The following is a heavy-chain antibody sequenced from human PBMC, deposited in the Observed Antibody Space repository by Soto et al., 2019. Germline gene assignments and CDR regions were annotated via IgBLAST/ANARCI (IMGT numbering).Heavy chain of an antibody. CDR2: ISSSSSYI. CDR1: GFTFSSYS. J-gene: IGHJ5*02. V-gene: IGHV3-21*01. D-gene: IGHD3-22*01. CDR3: ARGLYYYDSSGYYSP. Sequence: GESLKISCAASGFTFSSYSMNWVRQAPGKGLEWVSSISSSSSYIYYADSVKGRFTISRGNAKNSLYLQMNSLRAEDTAVYYCARGLYYYDSSGYYSPWGQGTLVTVSS.